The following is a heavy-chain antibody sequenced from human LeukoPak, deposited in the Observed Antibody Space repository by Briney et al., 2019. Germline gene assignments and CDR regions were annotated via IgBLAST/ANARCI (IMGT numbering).Heavy chain of an antibody. CDR2: INHSGST. CDR1: GGSFSVYY. V-gene: IGHV4-34*01. CDR3: ARKGVLWFGK. J-gene: IGHJ4*02. D-gene: IGHD3-10*01. Sequence: SETLSLTCAVYGGSFSVYYWSWIRQPPGKGLEWIGEINHSGSTNYNPSLKSRVTISVDTSKNQFSLKLSSVTAADTAVYYCARKGVLWFGKWGQGTLVTVSS.